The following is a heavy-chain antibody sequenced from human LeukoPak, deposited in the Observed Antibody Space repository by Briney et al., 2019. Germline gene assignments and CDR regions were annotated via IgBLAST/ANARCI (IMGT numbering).Heavy chain of an antibody. V-gene: IGHV1-2*02. CDR2: INPNSGGT. CDR3: ARVLDDYGGKVDY. J-gene: IGHJ4*02. D-gene: IGHD4-23*01. CDR1: GYTFTGYY. Sequence: GASVKVSCKASGYTFTGYYMHWVRQAPGQGLEWMGWINPNSGGTNYAQKFQGRVTMTRDTSISTAYMELGRLRSDDTAVYYCARVLDDYGGKVDYWGQGTLVTVSS.